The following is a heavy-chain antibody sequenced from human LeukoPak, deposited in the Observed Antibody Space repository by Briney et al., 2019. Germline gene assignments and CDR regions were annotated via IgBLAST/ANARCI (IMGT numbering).Heavy chain of an antibody. J-gene: IGHJ4*02. CDR2: TSAHNDDT. V-gene: IGHV1-18*01. Sequence: ASVKVSCKASGYTFTSYGIIWVRQAPGQGLEWMGWTSAHNDDTNYAETLQGRLTMTTDISTSTAYMELTSLRSDDTAVYYCARDWDSRNDYFDPWGQGTLVNVSS. D-gene: IGHD1-1*01. CDR3: ARDWDSRNDYFDP. CDR1: GYTFTSYG.